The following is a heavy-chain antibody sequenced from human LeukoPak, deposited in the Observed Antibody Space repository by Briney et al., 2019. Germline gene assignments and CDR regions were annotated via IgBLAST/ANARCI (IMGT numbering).Heavy chain of an antibody. CDR2: INPNSGAT. CDR1: GYTFTGYY. J-gene: IGHJ5*02. CDR3: ASALDIAIVVVPAGP. D-gene: IGHD2-2*01. V-gene: IGHV1-2*02. Sequence: ASVKVSCKASGYTFTGYYMHWVRQAPGQGLEWMGWINPNSGATNYAQKFQGRVTMTRDTSISTAYMELSRLRSDDTAVYYYASALDIAIVVVPAGPWGQGTLVTVSS.